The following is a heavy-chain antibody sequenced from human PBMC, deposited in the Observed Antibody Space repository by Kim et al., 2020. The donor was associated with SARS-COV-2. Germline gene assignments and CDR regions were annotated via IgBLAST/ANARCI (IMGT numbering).Heavy chain of an antibody. CDR3: AEQESRGVVTPLDY. D-gene: IGHD2-15*01. Sequence: ESAKGRFTISRDNTNNTLYLQMNTLRAEDTAVYYCAEQESRGVVTPLDYWGQGTLVTVSS. V-gene: IGHV3-23*01. J-gene: IGHJ4*02.